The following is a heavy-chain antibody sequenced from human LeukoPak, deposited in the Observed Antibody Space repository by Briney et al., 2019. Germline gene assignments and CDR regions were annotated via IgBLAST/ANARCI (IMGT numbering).Heavy chain of an antibody. CDR1: GYTLTELS. D-gene: IGHD4-17*01. CDR2: FDPEDGET. CDR3: ATDRADYGDSSRWFDP. J-gene: IGHJ5*02. Sequence: ASVKVSCKVSGYTLTELSMHWVRQAPGKGLEWMRGFDPEDGETIYAQKFQGRVTMTEDTSTDTAYMELSSLRSEDTAVYYCATDRADYGDSSRWFDPWGQGTLVTVSS. V-gene: IGHV1-24*01.